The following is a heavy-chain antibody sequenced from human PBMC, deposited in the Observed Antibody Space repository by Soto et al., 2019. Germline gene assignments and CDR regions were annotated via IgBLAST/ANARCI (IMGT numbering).Heavy chain of an antibody. CDR3: ARDRSVDTRDWFDP. D-gene: IGHD5-18*01. CDR2: ITGSGGST. CDR1: GFTFGTYA. V-gene: IGHV3-23*01. Sequence: PGGSLRLSCAASGFTFGTYAMNWVRQAPGKGREWVSGITGSGGSTYYADSVKGRFTISRDNSKNTLYLQMNSLRGDDTAVYYWARDRSVDTRDWFDPCGRRSMFTVCS. J-gene: IGHJ5*02.